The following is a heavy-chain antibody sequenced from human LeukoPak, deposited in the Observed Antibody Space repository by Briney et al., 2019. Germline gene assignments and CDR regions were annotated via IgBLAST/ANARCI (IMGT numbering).Heavy chain of an antibody. D-gene: IGHD4-17*01. J-gene: IGHJ4*02. CDR2: ISYRGTP. CDR1: GGSINTANYY. CDR3: ARDRYGDFEDY. Sequence: SETLSLTCNVSGGSINTANYYWTWIRQPPGKGLEWIGYISYRGTPYYNPSLNSRVTISLDTPKNQFSLILNSVTAADTAMYYCARDRYGDFEDYWGQGTLVTVSS. V-gene: IGHV4-30-4*08.